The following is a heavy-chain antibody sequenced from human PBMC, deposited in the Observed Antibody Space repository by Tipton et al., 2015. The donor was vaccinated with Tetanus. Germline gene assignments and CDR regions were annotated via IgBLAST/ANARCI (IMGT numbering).Heavy chain of an antibody. D-gene: IGHD3-10*01. Sequence: QVQLVQSGAEVKKPGASVKVSCKASGYTFTGYYMHWVRQAPGQGLEWMGWINPNSGGTNYAQKVQGRVTMTRDTSISTAYMELSRLRSDDTAVYYCARRRDGSGTKRAQFDYWGQGTLVTVSS. J-gene: IGHJ4*02. V-gene: IGHV1-2*02. CDR2: INPNSGGT. CDR1: GYTFTGYY. CDR3: ARRRDGSGTKRAQFDY.